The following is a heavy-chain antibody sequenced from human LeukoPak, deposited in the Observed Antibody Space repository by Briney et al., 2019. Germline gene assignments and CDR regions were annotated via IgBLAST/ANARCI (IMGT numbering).Heavy chain of an antibody. V-gene: IGHV4-34*01. D-gene: IGHD5-18*01. CDR2: INHSGST. CDR3: ARGPLYSYGYRAWDY. CDR1: GGSFSGYY. Sequence: KPSETLSLTCAVYGGSFSGYYWSWIRQPPGKGLEWIGEINHSGSTNYNPSLKSQVTISVDTSKNQFSLKLSSVTAADTAVYYCARGPLYSYGYRAWDYWGQGTLVTVSS. J-gene: IGHJ4*02.